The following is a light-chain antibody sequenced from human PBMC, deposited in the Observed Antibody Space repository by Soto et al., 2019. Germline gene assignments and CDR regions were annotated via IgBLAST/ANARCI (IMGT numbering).Light chain of an antibody. CDR2: GAS. Sequence: EIVLTQSPGTLSLSPGERATLSCRASQSVSSSYLAWYQQKPGQAPRLLIYGASIRATGIPARFSGSGSGTDFTLTISRLEPEDFAVYYCQQYGISPRTFGRGTKLEIK. CDR1: QSVSSSY. J-gene: IGKJ2*01. CDR3: QQYGISPRT. V-gene: IGKV3-20*01.